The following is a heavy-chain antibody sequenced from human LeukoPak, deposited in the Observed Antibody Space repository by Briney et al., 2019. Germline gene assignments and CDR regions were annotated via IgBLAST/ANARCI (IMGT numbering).Heavy chain of an antibody. CDR1: GFTFISYG. Sequence: GRSLRLSCSASGFTFISYGMRWVRQAPGKGLEWVAVIWYDGSNKYYADSVKGRFTIARDNSKNTLYLQMNSLRAEDTAVYYCAKSPRSGYSYGFVYCMAVWGKGTTVTVSS. D-gene: IGHD5-18*01. CDR3: AKSPRSGYSYGFVYCMAV. J-gene: IGHJ6*03. CDR2: IWYDGSNK. V-gene: IGHV3-33*06.